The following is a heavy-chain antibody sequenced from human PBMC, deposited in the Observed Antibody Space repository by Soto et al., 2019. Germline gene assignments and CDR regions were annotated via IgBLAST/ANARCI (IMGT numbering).Heavy chain of an antibody. J-gene: IGHJ3*02. D-gene: IGHD6-13*01. V-gene: IGHV3-23*01. CDR2: ISGSGGST. CDR3: AKGVLPLSGQLNPAFDN. Sequence: EVQLLESGGGLVQPGGSLRLSCAASGFTFSSYAMSWVRQAPGKGLEWVSAISGSGGSTYYADSVKGRFTISRDNSKNPLYLQMNSQRAEDTAVYYCAKGVLPLSGQLNPAFDNWGQGTMVTVSS. CDR1: GFTFSSYA.